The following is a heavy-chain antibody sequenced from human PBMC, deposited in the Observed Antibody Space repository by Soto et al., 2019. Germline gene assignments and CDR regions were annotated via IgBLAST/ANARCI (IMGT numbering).Heavy chain of an antibody. CDR3: ARAGGSGWSLDY. V-gene: IGHV3-11*01. CDR2: ISTSGTTI. Sequence: QGQLVESGGGLVQPGGSLRLSCEASGYIFSDYYMTWIRQAPGKGLEWVSYISTSGTTISYADSVKGRFTISRDDAKNSLYLQMNSLRAEDTAVYYCARAGGSGWSLDYWGQGTLVTVSS. J-gene: IGHJ4*02. CDR1: GYIFSDYY. D-gene: IGHD6-19*01.